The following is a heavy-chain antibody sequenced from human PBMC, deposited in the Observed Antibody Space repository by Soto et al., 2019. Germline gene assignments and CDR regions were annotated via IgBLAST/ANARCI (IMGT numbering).Heavy chain of an antibody. J-gene: IGHJ5*02. Sequence: QVQLQESGPGLVEPSETLSLTCTVSGASISSYFWTWIRQPAVKGLDWIGRISTSGTTNYNPSLKSRVTMSVDTSKNHFSLNLSSMTAADSAVYFCAREAGPDRWFDPWGQGTLVTVSS. V-gene: IGHV4-4*07. CDR3: AREAGPDRWFDP. D-gene: IGHD6-19*01. CDR1: GASISSYF. CDR2: ISTSGTT.